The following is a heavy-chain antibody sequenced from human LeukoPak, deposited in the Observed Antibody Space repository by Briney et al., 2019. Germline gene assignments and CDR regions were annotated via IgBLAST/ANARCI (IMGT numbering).Heavy chain of an antibody. J-gene: IGHJ4*02. CDR2: ISSSSSYI. CDR1: GFTFSSYS. CDR3: ATTRQQLVPYFDY. D-gene: IGHD6-13*01. V-gene: IGHV3-21*01. Sequence: PGGSLRLSCAASGFTFSSYSMNWVRQAPGKGLEWVSSISSSSSYIYYADSVKGRFTISRDNAKNSLYPQMNSLRAEDTAVYYCATTRQQLVPYFDYWGQGTLVTVSS.